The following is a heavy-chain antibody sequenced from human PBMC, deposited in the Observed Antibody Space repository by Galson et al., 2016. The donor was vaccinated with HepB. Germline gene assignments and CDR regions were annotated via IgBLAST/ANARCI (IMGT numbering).Heavy chain of an antibody. CDR3: AKEAAPTVKSGSDVDY. Sequence: SLRLSCAASGFTFSRHGMHWVRQAPGKGLEWVAVIWHDGSNKYYADSVKGRFTISKDNSKSTVYLQMNSLRDEDTAVCYCAKEAAPTVKSGSDVDYWGQGTLVTVSS. J-gene: IGHJ4*02. V-gene: IGHV3-33*06. CDR1: GFTFSRHG. D-gene: IGHD2-21*01. CDR2: IWHDGSNK.